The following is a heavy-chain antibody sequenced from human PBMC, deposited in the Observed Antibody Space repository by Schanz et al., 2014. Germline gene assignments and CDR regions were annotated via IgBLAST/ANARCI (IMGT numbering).Heavy chain of an antibody. CDR3: AQDFSGCPAY. J-gene: IGHJ4*02. CDR2: IWYDGSNK. V-gene: IGHV3-33*03. Sequence: VQLLESGGGLVQPGGSLRLSCAASGFTFSSYGMHWVRQAPGKGLEWVAIIWYDGSNKYYADSVKGRFTISRDNAKNSLYLQMNSLRAEDTAVYYCAQDFSGCPAYWGQGTLVTVSS. D-gene: IGHD5-12*01. CDR1: GFTFSSYG.